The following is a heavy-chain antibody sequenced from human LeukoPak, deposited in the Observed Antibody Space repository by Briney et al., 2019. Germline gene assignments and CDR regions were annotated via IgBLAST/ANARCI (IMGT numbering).Heavy chain of an antibody. V-gene: IGHV3-74*01. J-gene: IGHJ4*02. D-gene: IGHD3-10*01. CDR3: AREGESYPDLDY. Sequence: QPGGSLRLSCAASGFTFSSYWMHWVRQAPGKGLVWVSRINSDGSSTSYADSVKGRFTISRDNAKNTLYLQMNSLRAEDTAVYYCAREGESYPDLDYWGQGTLVTVSS. CDR1: GFTFSSYW. CDR2: INSDGSST.